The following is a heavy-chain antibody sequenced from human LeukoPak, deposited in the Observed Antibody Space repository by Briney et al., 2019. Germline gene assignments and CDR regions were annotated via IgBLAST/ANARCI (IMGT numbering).Heavy chain of an antibody. CDR1: GFXXXXYA. Sequence: SGFXXXXYAMSWVRQAPXKGLEWVSAISGSGGSTYYADSVKGRFAISRDNSKNTLYLQMNSLRAEDTAVYYCAKAHSSSWYYFGDWGQGARVTVSS. CDR3: AKAHSSSWYYFGD. V-gene: IGHV3-23*01. CDR2: ISGSGGST. D-gene: IGHD6-13*01. J-gene: IGHJ4*02.